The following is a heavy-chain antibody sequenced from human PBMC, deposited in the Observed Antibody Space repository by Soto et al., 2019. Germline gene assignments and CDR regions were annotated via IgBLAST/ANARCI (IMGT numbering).Heavy chain of an antibody. CDR2: ISDTGSVT. Sequence: QVQLVQSGGGLVKPGGSLTLTCAASGFTFSDYYMIWVRQAPGKGLEWLAYISDTGSVTYYADSVRARFTVFRDGNALYLQLDGLTDADTATYFCARGGSGWTRGGWLGPWGQGTLVTVSS. CDR1: GFTFSDYY. V-gene: IGHV3-11*04. CDR3: ARGGSGWTRGGWLGP. D-gene: IGHD6-25*01. J-gene: IGHJ5*02.